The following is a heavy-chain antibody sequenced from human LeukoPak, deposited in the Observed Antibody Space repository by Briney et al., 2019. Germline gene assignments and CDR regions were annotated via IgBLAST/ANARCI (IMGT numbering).Heavy chain of an antibody. Sequence: PGGSLRLSCAASGFTCSSCSMNWVRQAPGKGLEWVSSISSSSSYIYYADSLKGRSTISRDNAKNSLYLQMNSLRAEDTAVYYCAGEYYYGSGSGDFDPWGQGTLVTVSS. CDR1: GFTCSSCS. CDR3: AGEYYYGSGSGDFDP. V-gene: IGHV3-21*01. CDR2: ISSSSSYI. J-gene: IGHJ5*02. D-gene: IGHD3-10*01.